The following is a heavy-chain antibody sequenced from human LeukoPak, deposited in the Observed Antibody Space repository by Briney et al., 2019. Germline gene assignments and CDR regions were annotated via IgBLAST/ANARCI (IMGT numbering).Heavy chain of an antibody. D-gene: IGHD3-10*01. J-gene: IGHJ4*02. Sequence: GGSLRLSCAASGFTFSSYAMSWVRQAPGKGLEWVSAISGSGGSTYYADSVKGRFTISRDNSKNTLYLQMNSLRAEDTAVYYCAKAPGSGSDTYYFDYWGQGTLVTVSS. CDR2: ISGSGGST. V-gene: IGHV3-23*01. CDR1: GFTFSSYA. CDR3: AKAPGSGSDTYYFDY.